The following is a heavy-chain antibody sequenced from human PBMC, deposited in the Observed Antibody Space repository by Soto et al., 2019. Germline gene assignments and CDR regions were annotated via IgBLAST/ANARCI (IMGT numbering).Heavy chain of an antibody. J-gene: IGHJ6*02. CDR3: ARGDGRITIFGVVRYTLGGMDV. V-gene: IGHV3-74*01. D-gene: IGHD3-3*01. CDR1: GFTFSSYW. CDR2: INSDGSST. Sequence: GGSLRLSCAASGFTFSSYWMHWVRQAPGKGLVWVSRINSDGSSTSYADSVKGRFTISRDNAKNTLYLQMNSLRAEDTAVYYCARGDGRITIFGVVRYTLGGMDVWGQGTTVTVSS.